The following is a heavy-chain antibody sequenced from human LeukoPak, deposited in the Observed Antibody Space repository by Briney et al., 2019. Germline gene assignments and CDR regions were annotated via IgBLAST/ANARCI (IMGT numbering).Heavy chain of an antibody. D-gene: IGHD3-10*01. CDR2: IYYSGST. V-gene: IGHV4-39*01. CDR3: ARRALFGLFDY. J-gene: IGHJ4*02. CDR1: GGSISSSSYY. Sequence: SETLSLTCTVSGGSISSSSYYWGWIRQPPGKGLEWIGSIYYSGSTYYNPSLKSRVTISVDTSKNQFSLELSSVTAADTAVYYCARRALFGLFDYWGQGTLVTVSS.